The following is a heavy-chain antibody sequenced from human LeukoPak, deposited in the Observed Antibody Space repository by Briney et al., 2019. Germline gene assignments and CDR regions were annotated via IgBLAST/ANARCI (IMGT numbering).Heavy chain of an antibody. Sequence: GRSLRLSCAVSGFTFSNYDMHWVRQAPGKGLEWVAVIWYDGSNKYYADSVKGRFTISRDNSKNTLYLQMNTLRAEDTAVYYCARDPGGVVYFDYWGQGTLVTVSS. D-gene: IGHD2-8*01. CDR2: IWYDGSNK. CDR3: ARDPGGVVYFDY. CDR1: GFTFSNYD. J-gene: IGHJ4*02. V-gene: IGHV3-33*01.